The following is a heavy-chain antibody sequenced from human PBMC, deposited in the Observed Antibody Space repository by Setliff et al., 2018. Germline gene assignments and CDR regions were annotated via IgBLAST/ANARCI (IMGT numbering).Heavy chain of an antibody. J-gene: IGHJ4*02. CDR1: GFTFDDYA. CDR2: ISWNSGGST. D-gene: IGHD2-15*01. CDR3: ARVAATYFFDY. V-gene: IGHV3-9*01. Sequence: PGGSLRLSCAASGFTFDDYAMHWVRQAPGKGLEWVSGISWNSGGSTYYADSVKGRFTISRDDSQNSLYLQMNSLETEDTAVYYCARVAATYFFDYWGQGTLVTVSS.